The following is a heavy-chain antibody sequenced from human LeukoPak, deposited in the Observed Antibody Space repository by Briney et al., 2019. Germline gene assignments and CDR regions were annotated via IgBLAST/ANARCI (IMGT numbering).Heavy chain of an antibody. CDR2: IYYSGGT. Sequence: PSETLSLTCTVSGGSISSSSYYWGWIRQPPGKGLEWIGSIYYSGGTYYNPSLKSRVTISVDTSKNQFSLKLSSVTAADTAVYYCASSVVYARFDYWGQGTLVTVSS. CDR1: GGSISSSSYY. CDR3: ASSVVYARFDY. J-gene: IGHJ4*02. D-gene: IGHD2-8*02. V-gene: IGHV4-39*01.